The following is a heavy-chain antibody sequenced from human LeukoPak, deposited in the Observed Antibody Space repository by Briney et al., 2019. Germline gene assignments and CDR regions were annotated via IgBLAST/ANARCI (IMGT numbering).Heavy chain of an antibody. CDR1: GGSFSGYY. CDR2: INHSGST. V-gene: IGHV4-34*01. J-gene: IGHJ4*02. D-gene: IGHD7-27*01. Sequence: SETLSLTCAVFGGSFSGYYWSWLRQPPGKGLEWIGEINHSGSTNYNPSLKSRVTISVDTSKNQFSLKLSSVTAADTAVYYCARKHWGSEYWGQGTLVTVSS. CDR3: ARKHWGSEY.